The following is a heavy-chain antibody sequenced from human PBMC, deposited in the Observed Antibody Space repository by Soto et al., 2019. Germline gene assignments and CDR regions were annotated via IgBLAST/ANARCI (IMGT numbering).Heavy chain of an antibody. J-gene: IGHJ6*02. CDR1: GGSISSYY. CDR3: ARASLESSSEYYYYGMDV. Sequence: SETLSLTCTVSGGSISSYYWSWIRQPPGKGLEWIGYIYYSGSTNYNPSLKSRVTISVDTSKNQFSLKLSSVTAADTAVYYCARASLESSSEYYYYGMDVWGQGTTVTVSS. V-gene: IGHV4-59*01. CDR2: IYYSGST. D-gene: IGHD6-6*01.